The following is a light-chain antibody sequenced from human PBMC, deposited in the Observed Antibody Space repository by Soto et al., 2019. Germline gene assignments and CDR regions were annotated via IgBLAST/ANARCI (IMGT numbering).Light chain of an antibody. CDR2: DVT. Sequence: HSALTQPRSVSGSPGQSVTISCTGISSDVGGYNYVSWYQQHPGKAPKLMVYDVTKRPSGVPDRFSGPKSGTTASLTISRLQAEDEADYYCSSYAGSVVFGGGTKLTVL. CDR1: SSDVGGYNY. J-gene: IGLJ2*01. V-gene: IGLV2-11*01. CDR3: SSYAGSVV.